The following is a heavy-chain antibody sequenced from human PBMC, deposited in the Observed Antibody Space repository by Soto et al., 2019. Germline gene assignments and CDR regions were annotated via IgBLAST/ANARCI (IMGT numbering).Heavy chain of an antibody. CDR2: IIPIFGTA. CDR1: LGTFSIYA. Sequence: SVXVSFKSSLGTFSIYAIIVLRQAPGQGLEWMGGIIPIFGTANYAQKFQGRVTITADESTSTAYMELSSLRSEDTAVYYCARGSRWKGFDYWGQGTLVTVSS. CDR3: ARGSRWKGFDY. J-gene: IGHJ4*02. D-gene: IGHD6-13*01. V-gene: IGHV1-69*01.